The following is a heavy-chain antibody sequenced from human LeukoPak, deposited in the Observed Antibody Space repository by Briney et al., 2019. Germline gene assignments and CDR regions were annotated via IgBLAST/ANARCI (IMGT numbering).Heavy chain of an antibody. CDR3: ALTYVVVTAMYFDY. Sequence: SETLSLTCTVSGGSISSSSYYWGWIRQPPGTGLEWIGSIYYSGSTYYNPSLKSRVTISVDTSKNQFSLKLSSVTAADTAVYYCALTYVVVTAMYFDYWGQGTLVTVSS. J-gene: IGHJ4*02. D-gene: IGHD2-21*02. CDR2: IYYSGST. CDR1: GGSISSSSYY. V-gene: IGHV4-39*01.